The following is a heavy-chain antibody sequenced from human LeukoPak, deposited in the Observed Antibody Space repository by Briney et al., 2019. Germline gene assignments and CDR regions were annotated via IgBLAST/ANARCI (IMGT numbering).Heavy chain of an antibody. D-gene: IGHD1-1*01. CDR2: TYYRSKWYN. V-gene: IGHV6-1*01. J-gene: IGHJ5*02. Sequence: SQTLSLTCAISGDSVSSKRAAWNWIRQSPSRGLEWLGRTYYRSKWYNDYAVSVKSRITINPDTSKNQFSLQLSSVTPEDTAVYFCARTTFTTFVNWFDPWGQGTLVTVSS. CDR3: ARTTFTTFVNWFDP. CDR1: GDSVSSKRAA.